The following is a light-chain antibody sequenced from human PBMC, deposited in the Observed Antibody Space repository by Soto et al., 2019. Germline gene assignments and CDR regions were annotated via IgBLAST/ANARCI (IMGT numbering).Light chain of an antibody. CDR3: QQFSSYPWT. Sequence: DIQMTQSPSTLSGSVGDRVAITCRASQSISTLLAWYQQKPGKAPNLLIYKTSVLESGVPSRFSGSGSGTEFTLTISSLQPDHFATYYCQQFSSYPWTFGQGTKVEIK. CDR1: QSISTL. J-gene: IGKJ1*01. CDR2: KTS. V-gene: IGKV1-5*03.